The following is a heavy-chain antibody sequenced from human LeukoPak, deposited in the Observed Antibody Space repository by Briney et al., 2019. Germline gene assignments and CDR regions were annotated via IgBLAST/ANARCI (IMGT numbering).Heavy chain of an antibody. V-gene: IGHV3-23*01. J-gene: IGHJ6*02. CDR2: ISGSGGST. CDR3: AKDLAVARTLYYYYGMDV. D-gene: IGHD6-19*01. Sequence: GGSLRLSCAASGFTFSSYAMIWVRQAPGKGLEWVTAISGSGGSTYYADSVKGRFTISRDNSKNTLYLQMNSLRAEDTAVYYCAKDLAVARTLYYYYGMDVWGQGTTVTVSS. CDR1: GFTFSSYA.